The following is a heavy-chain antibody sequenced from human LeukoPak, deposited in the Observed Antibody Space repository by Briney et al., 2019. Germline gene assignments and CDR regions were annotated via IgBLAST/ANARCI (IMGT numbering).Heavy chain of an antibody. CDR1: GGTFSSHA. J-gene: IGHJ4*02. D-gene: IGHD3-10*01. V-gene: IGHV1-69*01. Sequence: SVKVSCKASGGTFSSHAISWVRQAPGQGLEWMGGIIPIFGTANYAQKFQGRVTITADESTSTAYMELSSLRSEDTAVYYCARAYGPIAPPDYWGQGTLVTVSS. CDR2: IIPIFGTA. CDR3: ARAYGPIAPPDY.